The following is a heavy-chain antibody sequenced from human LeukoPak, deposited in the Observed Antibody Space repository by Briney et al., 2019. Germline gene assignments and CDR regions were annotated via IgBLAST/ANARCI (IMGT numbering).Heavy chain of an antibody. Sequence: PSQTLSLTCAVSGGSISSGGYSWRWIRQPPGKGLEWIGCIYHSGSTYYNPSLKSRVTISVDRSKNQFSLKLSSVTAADTAVYYCARFAHDYYGSGSYYDYYYGMDVWGQGTTVTVSS. CDR2: IYHSGST. CDR1: GGSISSGGYS. D-gene: IGHD3-10*01. V-gene: IGHV4-30-2*01. CDR3: ARFAHDYYGSGSYYDYYYGMDV. J-gene: IGHJ6*02.